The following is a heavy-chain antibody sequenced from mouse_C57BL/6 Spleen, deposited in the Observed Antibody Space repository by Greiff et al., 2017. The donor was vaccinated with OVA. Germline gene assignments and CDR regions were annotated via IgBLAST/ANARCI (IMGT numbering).Heavy chain of an antibody. Sequence: QVQLQQPGAELVRPGTSVTLSCKASGYTFTSYWMHWVKQRPGQGLEWIGVIDPSDSYTNYNQKFKGKATLTVDTSSSTAYMQLSSLTSEDSAVYYCARDNDGFDYWGKGTTLTVSS. CDR1: GYTFTSYW. J-gene: IGHJ2*01. D-gene: IGHD2-3*01. CDR3: ARDNDGFDY. CDR2: IDPSDSYT. V-gene: IGHV1-59*01.